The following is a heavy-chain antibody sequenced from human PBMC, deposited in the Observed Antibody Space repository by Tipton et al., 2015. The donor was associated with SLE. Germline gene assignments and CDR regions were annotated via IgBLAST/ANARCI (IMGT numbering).Heavy chain of an antibody. V-gene: IGHV3-9*01. CDR3: ARGTYYYDTNGYYGQFDY. CDR2: ITWNSGST. Sequence: SLRLSCAASGFPFDDYAMPWVRQAPGKGLEWVAGITWNSGSTDYADSMKGRFTISRDNAKNSLYLQMNSLRPGDTALYYCARGTYYYDTNGYYGQFDYWGQGTLVTVSS. CDR1: GFPFDDYA. D-gene: IGHD3-22*01. J-gene: IGHJ4*02.